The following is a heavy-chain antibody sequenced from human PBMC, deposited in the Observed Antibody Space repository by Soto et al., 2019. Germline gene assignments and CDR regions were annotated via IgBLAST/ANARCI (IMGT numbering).Heavy chain of an antibody. V-gene: IGHV3-48*01. Sequence: PGGSLRLSCAASGFTFINYSMNWVRQAPGKGLEWVSYISSSSSTIYYADSVKGRFTNSRDNAKNSLYLQMNSLRAEDTAVYYCATYYGSGTYFPDHYYYGMDVWGQGTTVTVSS. D-gene: IGHD3-10*01. J-gene: IGHJ6*02. CDR1: GFTFINYS. CDR3: ATYYGSGTYFPDHYYYGMDV. CDR2: ISSSSSTI.